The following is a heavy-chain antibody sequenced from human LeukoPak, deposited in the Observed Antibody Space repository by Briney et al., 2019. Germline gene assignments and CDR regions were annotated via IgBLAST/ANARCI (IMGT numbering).Heavy chain of an antibody. CDR1: GGSFSGYY. D-gene: IGHD6-19*01. CDR3: ARGTAVAGIDY. Sequence: SETLSLTCAVCGGSFSGYYWSWIRQPPGKGLEWIGEINHSGSTNYNPSLKSRVTISVDTSKNQFSLKLSSVTAADTAVYYCARGTAVAGIDYWGQGTLVTVSS. J-gene: IGHJ4*02. V-gene: IGHV4-34*01. CDR2: INHSGST.